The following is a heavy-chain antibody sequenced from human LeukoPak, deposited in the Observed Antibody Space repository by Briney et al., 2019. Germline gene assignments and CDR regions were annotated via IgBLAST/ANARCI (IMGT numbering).Heavy chain of an antibody. Sequence: ASVKVSCKASGYTFTSYGITWVRQAPGQGLEWMGWISAYNGNTNYAQKLQGRVTMTTDTSTSTGYMDLRSLRSDDTAVYYCARDIRWSGYYGSGKSSGPFDPFDYWGQGTLVTVSS. CDR2: ISAYNGNT. V-gene: IGHV1-18*01. D-gene: IGHD3-10*01. CDR1: GYTFTSYG. CDR3: ARDIRWSGYYGSGKSSGPFDPFDY. J-gene: IGHJ4*02.